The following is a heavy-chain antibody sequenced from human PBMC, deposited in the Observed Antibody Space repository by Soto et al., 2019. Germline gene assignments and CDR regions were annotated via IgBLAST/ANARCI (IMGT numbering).Heavy chain of an antibody. J-gene: IGHJ5*02. D-gene: IGHD4-17*01. CDR3: ARGLELAVTTGSHWFDP. CDR2: INPKTGGT. Sequence: GASVKVSWKASGYTFTDYYMDWVRQAPGQGLEWMGWINPKTGGTKSAQKFRGRVSMTRDTSISTAYMELSRLTSDDTAIYYCARGLELAVTTGSHWFDPWGQGTPVTVSS. V-gene: IGHV1-2*02. CDR1: GYTFTDYY.